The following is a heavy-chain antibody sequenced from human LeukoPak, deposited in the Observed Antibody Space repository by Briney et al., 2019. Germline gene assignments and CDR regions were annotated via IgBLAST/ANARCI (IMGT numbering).Heavy chain of an antibody. Sequence: SETLSLTCAVYGESFSGYYWSWIRQPPGKGLEWIGEINHSGSTNYNPSLKSRVTISVDTSKNQFSLKLSSVTAADTAVYYCARGKRYCSSTSCYLHRSSFDYWGQGTLVTVSS. V-gene: IGHV4-34*01. CDR3: ARGKRYCSSTSCYLHRSSFDY. CDR1: GESFSGYY. CDR2: INHSGST. D-gene: IGHD2-2*01. J-gene: IGHJ4*02.